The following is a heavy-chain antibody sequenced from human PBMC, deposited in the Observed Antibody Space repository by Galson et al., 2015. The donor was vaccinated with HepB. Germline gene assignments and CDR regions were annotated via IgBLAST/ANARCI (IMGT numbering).Heavy chain of an antibody. CDR3: AKDEEELRYFDWLHRVFRS. D-gene: IGHD3-9*01. CDR2: ISGSGGST. J-gene: IGHJ4*02. Sequence: SLRLSCAASGFTFSSYAMSWVRQAPGKGLEWVSAISGSGGSTYYADSVKGRFTISRDNSKNTLYLQMNSLRAEDTAVYYCAKDEEELRYFDWLHRVFRSWGQGTLVTVSS. V-gene: IGHV3-23*01. CDR1: GFTFSSYA.